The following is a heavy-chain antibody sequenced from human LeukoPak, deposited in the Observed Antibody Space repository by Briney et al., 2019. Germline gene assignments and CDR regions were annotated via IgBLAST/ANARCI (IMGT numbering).Heavy chain of an antibody. J-gene: IGHJ6*03. V-gene: IGHV3-48*01. CDR3: VRNYGDFGRYCHMDV. CDR1: GFTFSSYS. Sequence: GGSLRHSCAASGFTFSSYSMNWVRQAPGKGLEWVSHISRGSSPIQYADSVKGRFTISRDNARNSLYLQMNSLRAEDSAVYYCVRNYGDFGRYCHMDVWGKGTTATVAS. CDR2: ISRGSSPI. D-gene: IGHD4-17*01.